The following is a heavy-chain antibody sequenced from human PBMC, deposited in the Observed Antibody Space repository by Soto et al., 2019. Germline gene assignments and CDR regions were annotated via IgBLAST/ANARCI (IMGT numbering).Heavy chain of an antibody. J-gene: IGHJ6*02. CDR1: GFTFSSYG. V-gene: IGHV3-33*01. Sequence: LRLSCAASGFTFSSYGMHWVRQAPGKGLEWVAVIWYDGSNKYYADSVKGRFTISRDNSKNTLYLQMNSLRAEDTAVYYCAREGLAARRVYYYGMDVWGQGTTVTVSS. CDR3: AREGLAARRVYYYGMDV. CDR2: IWYDGSNK. D-gene: IGHD6-6*01.